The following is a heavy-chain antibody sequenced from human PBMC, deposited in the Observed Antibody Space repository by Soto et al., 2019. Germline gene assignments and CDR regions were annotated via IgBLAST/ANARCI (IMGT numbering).Heavy chain of an antibody. CDR1: GYTFISYA. CDR3: VGSAGGSPPWFDI. V-gene: IGHV1-3*01. J-gene: IGHJ3*02. Sequence: QVQLVQSGAEVKKPGASVKVSCKASGYTFISYALHWVRQAPGQRLEWMGWINAGNGDSKYSEKFEGRVTITRDISATTAYMELSSLRSEDTAVYYCVGSAGGSPPWFDIWGQGTMVTVSS. D-gene: IGHD3-16*01. CDR2: INAGNGDS.